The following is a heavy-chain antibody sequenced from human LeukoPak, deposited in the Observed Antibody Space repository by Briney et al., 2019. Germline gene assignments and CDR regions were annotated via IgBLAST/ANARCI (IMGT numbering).Heavy chain of an antibody. Sequence: SETLSLTCTVSGGSISTSDYYWPWIRQPPGKGLEWIGSVHYIGTTYSSPSLESRVTMSVDPSKNQFSLKLTSVTAADTAVYYCGRITIFGVVDYWGQGTLVTVSS. V-gene: IGHV4-39*01. CDR1: GGSISTSDYY. CDR2: VHYIGTT. D-gene: IGHD3-3*01. J-gene: IGHJ4*02. CDR3: GRITIFGVVDY.